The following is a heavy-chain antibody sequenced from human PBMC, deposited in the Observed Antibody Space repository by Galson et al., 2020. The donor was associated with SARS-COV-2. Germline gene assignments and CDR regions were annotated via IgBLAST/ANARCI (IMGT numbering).Heavy chain of an antibody. CDR2: IRSKTNSHAT. CDR1: GFIFRDSA. J-gene: IGHJ4*02. D-gene: IGHD3-16*01. V-gene: IGHV3-73*01. CDR3: TTRTVLGQGKFDH. Sequence: GGSLRLSCAASGFIFRDSAMHWVRQASGRGLEWVGRIRSKTNSHATTYAASVKGRFTISRDDSENTAYLQMNSLKIDDTAVYYCTTRTVLGQGKFDHWGQGTLVTVSS.